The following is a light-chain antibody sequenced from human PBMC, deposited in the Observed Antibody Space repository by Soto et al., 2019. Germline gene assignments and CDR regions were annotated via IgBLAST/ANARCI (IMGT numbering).Light chain of an antibody. CDR1: QSVNTW. Sequence: DIQMTQSPSTLSASVGARGTITCRASQSVNTWLAWYQQKPRKAPVLLIYDASSLNSGVPSRFSGSGSGTEFTLTITTLQPDDFAIYYCQHYHGYPFTVGPGTKGDIK. J-gene: IGKJ3*01. V-gene: IGKV1-5*01. CDR2: DAS. CDR3: QHYHGYPFT.